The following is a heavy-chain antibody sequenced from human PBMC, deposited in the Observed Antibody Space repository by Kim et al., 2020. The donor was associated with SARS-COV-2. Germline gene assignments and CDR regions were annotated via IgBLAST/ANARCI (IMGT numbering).Heavy chain of an antibody. CDR2: ISGSGGST. J-gene: IGHJ5*02. D-gene: IGHD4-17*01. V-gene: IGHV3-23*01. Sequence: GGSLRLSCAASGFTFSSYAMSWVRQAPGKGLEWVSAISGSGGSTYYSDSVKGRFTISRDNSKNTLYLQMNSLRAEDTAVYYCAKGRHGDYWDNWFDPWGQGTLVTVSS. CDR1: GFTFSSYA. CDR3: AKGRHGDYWDNWFDP.